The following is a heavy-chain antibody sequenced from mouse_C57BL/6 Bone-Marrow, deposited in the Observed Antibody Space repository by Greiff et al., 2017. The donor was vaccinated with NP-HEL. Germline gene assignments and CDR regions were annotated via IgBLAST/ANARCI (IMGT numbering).Heavy chain of an antibody. CDR2: IDPENGDT. J-gene: IGHJ4*01. D-gene: IGHD2-1*01. Sequence: EVQLQQSGAELVRPGASVKLSCTASGFNIKDDYMHWVKQRPEQGLEWIGWIDPENGDTEYASKFQGKATITADTTSNTAYLQLSSLTSEDTAVYYCTVGGNQFSYYAMDYWGQGTSVTVSS. CDR3: TVGGNQFSYYAMDY. V-gene: IGHV14-4*01. CDR1: GFNIKDDY.